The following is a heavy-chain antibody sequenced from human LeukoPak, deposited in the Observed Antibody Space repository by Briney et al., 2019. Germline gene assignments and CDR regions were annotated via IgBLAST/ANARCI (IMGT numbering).Heavy chain of an antibody. V-gene: IGHV1-46*01. CDR1: GYTFTSYG. CDR2: ISPSGGST. J-gene: IGHJ6*02. CDR3: ARDPPLRYFDWDYYYYGMDV. Sequence: ASVKVSCRASGYTFTSYGISWVRQAPGQGLEWMGIISPSGGSTSYAQKFQGRVTMTRDTSTSTVYMELSSLRSEDTAVYYCARDPPLRYFDWDYYYYGMDVWGQGTTVTVSS. D-gene: IGHD3-9*01.